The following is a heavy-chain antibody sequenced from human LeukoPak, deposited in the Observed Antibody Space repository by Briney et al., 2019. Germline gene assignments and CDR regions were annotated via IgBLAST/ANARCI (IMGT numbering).Heavy chain of an antibody. CDR1: GFTFSNSA. J-gene: IGHJ4*02. D-gene: IGHD6-13*01. V-gene: IGHV3-23*01. Sequence: PGGSLRLSCVGSGFTFSNSAMNWVRQSPEKGLEWVSGIGGSGVSTNYADSVKGRFTISRDNSKNTLYLQINSLRDEDTALYYCAKDIAVSGFLGLHYWGQGTLVAVSS. CDR3: AKDIAVSGFLGLHY. CDR2: IGGSGVST.